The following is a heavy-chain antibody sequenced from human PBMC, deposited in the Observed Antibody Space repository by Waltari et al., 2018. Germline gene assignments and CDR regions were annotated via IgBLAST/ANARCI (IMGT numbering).Heavy chain of an antibody. CDR2: IYATGST. CDR3: ARVRVGSGWPHHFDY. CDR1: GGSISSGSYY. J-gene: IGHJ4*02. Sequence: QVQLQESGPGLVKPSQTLSLTCSVSGGSISSGSYYWSWIRQPAGKGLEWIGRIYATGSTNYNPSLKSRVTISVDTSKNQFSLKLSSVTAADTAVYYCARVRVGSGWPHHFDYWGQGTLVTVSS. V-gene: IGHV4-61*02. D-gene: IGHD6-19*01.